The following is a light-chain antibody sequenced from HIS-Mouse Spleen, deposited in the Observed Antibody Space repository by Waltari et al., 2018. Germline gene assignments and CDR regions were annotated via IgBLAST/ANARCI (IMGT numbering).Light chain of an antibody. Sequence: DIQLTQSPSFLSASVGDRVTITCRASQGISSYLAWYQQKPGKAPKLLIYAASTWQSGVTSRFSGSGSGTEFTLTISSLQPEDFATYYCQQLNSYPLNFGGGTKVEIK. CDR3: QQLNSYPLN. V-gene: IGKV1-9*01. CDR2: AAS. J-gene: IGKJ4*01. CDR1: QGISSY.